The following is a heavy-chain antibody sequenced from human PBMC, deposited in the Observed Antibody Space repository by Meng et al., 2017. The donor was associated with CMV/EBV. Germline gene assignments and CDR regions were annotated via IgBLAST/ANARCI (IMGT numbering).Heavy chain of an antibody. CDR2: IWYDGSNK. D-gene: IGHD3-22*01. Sequence: FTFSSFGVHWVRQAPGEGLGWVAVIWYDGSNKYYADSVKGRFTISRDNSKNTLYLQMNSLRAEDTAVYYCARDPYYYDSSGYYYVLDYWGQGTLVTVSS. CDR3: ARDPYYYDSSGYYYVLDY. J-gene: IGHJ4*02. V-gene: IGHV3-33*01. CDR1: FTFSSFG.